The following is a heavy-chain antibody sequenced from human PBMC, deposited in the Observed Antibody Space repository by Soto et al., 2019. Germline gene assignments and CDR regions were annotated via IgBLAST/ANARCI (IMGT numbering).Heavy chain of an antibody. CDR1: GHSINSRHW. D-gene: IGHD3-3*02. Sequence: EALSLTCAFSGHSINSRHWWNWVRHPPGKGLEWIGQISHSGNANYNPSLTSRVTISVDKSKNHFSLKLTSVTAADTAVYYCAARHFWSGPWTARRLDYWGQGTPVTVYS. CDR3: AARHFWSGPWTARRLDY. V-gene: IGHV4-4*02. CDR2: ISHSGNA. J-gene: IGHJ4*02.